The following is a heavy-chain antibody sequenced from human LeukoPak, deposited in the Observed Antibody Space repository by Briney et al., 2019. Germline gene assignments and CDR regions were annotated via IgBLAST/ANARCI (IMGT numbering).Heavy chain of an antibody. D-gene: IGHD2-2*01. CDR1: GGSISSSSYY. J-gene: IGHJ3*02. Sequence: PSETLSLTCTVSGGSISSSSYYWGWIRQPPGKGLEWIGSIYYSGSTYCNPSLKSRVTISVDTSKNQFSLKLSSVTAADTAVYYCAREPLYQLLRDEAFDIWGQGTMVTVSS. CDR3: AREPLYQLLRDEAFDI. CDR2: IYYSGST. V-gene: IGHV4-39*07.